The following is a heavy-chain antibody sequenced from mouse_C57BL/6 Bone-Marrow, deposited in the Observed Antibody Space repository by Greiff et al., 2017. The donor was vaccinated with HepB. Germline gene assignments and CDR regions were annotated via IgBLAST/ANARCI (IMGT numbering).Heavy chain of an antibody. J-gene: IGHJ4*01. CDR1: GYSITSDY. CDR3: SRSPDDYDEDYYAMDY. V-gene: IGHV3-8*01. D-gene: IGHD2-4*01. CDR2: ISYSGST. Sequence: DVKLQESGPGLAKPSQTLSLTCSVTGYSITSDYWNWIRKFPGNKLEYMGYISYSGSTYYNPSLKSRISITRDTSKNPYYLHLNSVNTEDTATYYCSRSPDDYDEDYYAMDYWGQGTSVTVSS.